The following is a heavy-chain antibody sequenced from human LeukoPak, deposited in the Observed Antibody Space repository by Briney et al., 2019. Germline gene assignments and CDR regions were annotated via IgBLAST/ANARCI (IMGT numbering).Heavy chain of an antibody. CDR2: ISAYSGNT. CDR3: ARVLGGWFGESHEDY. V-gene: IGHV1-18*04. Sequence: ASVKVSCKASGYTFTSYGISWVRQAPGQGLEWMGWISAYSGNTNYAQNVQGRVTMTTDTSTSTAYMELRSLRSDDTAVYYCARVLGGWFGESHEDYWGQGTLVTVSS. J-gene: IGHJ4*02. CDR1: GYTFTSYG. D-gene: IGHD3-10*01.